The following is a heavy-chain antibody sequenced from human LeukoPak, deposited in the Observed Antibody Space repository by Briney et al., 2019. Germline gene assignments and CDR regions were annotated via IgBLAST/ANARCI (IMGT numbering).Heavy chain of an antibody. Sequence: GGSLRLSCAASGFTFENHAMHWVRQGPGKGLEWISLIRGDGASTYYADSVKGRFTISRDNSKNSLFLHMTNLRIDDTALYYCVKDMDYYDSGLDSWGQGTLVTVTS. V-gene: IGHV3-43*02. CDR1: GFTFENHA. D-gene: IGHD3-22*01. J-gene: IGHJ4*02. CDR3: VKDMDYYDSGLDS. CDR2: IRGDGAST.